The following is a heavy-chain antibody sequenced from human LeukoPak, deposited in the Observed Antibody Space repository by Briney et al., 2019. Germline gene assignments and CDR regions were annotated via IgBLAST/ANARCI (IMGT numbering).Heavy chain of an antibody. CDR3: TRDSGYSSYYYYGMDV. D-gene: IGHD3-22*01. V-gene: IGHV3-49*03. CDR2: IRSKAYGGTT. Sequence: PGESLRLSCTASGFTFGDYAMSWFRQAPGKGLEWVGFIRSKAYGGTTEYAASVKGRFTISRDDSKSIAYLQMNSLKTEDTAVYYCTRDSGYSSYYYYGMDVWGQGTTVTVSS. J-gene: IGHJ6*02. CDR1: GFTFGDYA.